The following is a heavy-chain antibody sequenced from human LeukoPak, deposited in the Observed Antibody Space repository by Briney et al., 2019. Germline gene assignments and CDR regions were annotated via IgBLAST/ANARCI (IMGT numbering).Heavy chain of an antibody. CDR1: GYTFTSYA. V-gene: IGHV1-3*01. Sequence: ASVKVSCKASGYTFTSYAIHWVRQAPGQRLEWMGWINAANGNTKYSQNFQGRVTITRDTSASTGYMELSSLRSEDTAVYYCARDLIGYSSSWYEDYWGQGTLITVSS. CDR3: ARDLIGYSSSWYEDY. CDR2: INAANGNT. J-gene: IGHJ4*02. D-gene: IGHD6-13*01.